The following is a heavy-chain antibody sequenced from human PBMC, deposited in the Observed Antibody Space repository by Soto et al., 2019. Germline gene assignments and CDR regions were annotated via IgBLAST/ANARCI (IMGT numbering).Heavy chain of an antibody. CDR2: INPNSGGT. D-gene: IGHD3-3*01. V-gene: IGHV1-2*02. J-gene: IGHJ6*02. CDR1: GYTITGYY. CDR3: ARGGVYDFWSGYPSGVMDV. Sequence: QVQLVQSGAEVKKPGASVKVSCKASGYTITGYYMHWVRQAPGQGLEWMGWINPNSGGTNYSQKFQGRVTMTMDTSVSTGYMELSGLRSDDTAVYYCARGGVYDFWSGYPSGVMDVLGQGTTVTVSS.